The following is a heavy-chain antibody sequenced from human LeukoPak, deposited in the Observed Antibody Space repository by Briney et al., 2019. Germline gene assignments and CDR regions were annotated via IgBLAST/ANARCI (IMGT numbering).Heavy chain of an antibody. CDR2: ISSSGSTI. CDR1: EFTFSSYA. Sequence: GGSLRLSCEASEFTFSSYAMSWARQAPGKGLEWVSYISSSGSTIYYADSVKGRFTISRDNAKNSLYLQMNSLRAEDTAVYYCARITLTWGDWGQGTLVTVSS. CDR3: ARITLTWGD. V-gene: IGHV3-48*04. J-gene: IGHJ4*02. D-gene: IGHD3-16*01.